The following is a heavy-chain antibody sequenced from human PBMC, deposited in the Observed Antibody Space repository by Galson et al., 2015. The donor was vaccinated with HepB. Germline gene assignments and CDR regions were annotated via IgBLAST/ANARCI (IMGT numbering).Heavy chain of an antibody. CDR3: ARWGSIAAADSTYYGMDV. V-gene: IGHV1-3*01. CDR2: INAGNGNT. D-gene: IGHD6-13*01. Sequence: SVKVSCKASGYTFTSYAMHWVRQAPGQRLEWMGWINAGNGNTKYSQKFQGRVTITRDTSASTAYMELSSLRSEDTAVYYCARWGSIAAADSTYYGMDVWGQGTTVTVSS. CDR1: GYTFTSYA. J-gene: IGHJ6*02.